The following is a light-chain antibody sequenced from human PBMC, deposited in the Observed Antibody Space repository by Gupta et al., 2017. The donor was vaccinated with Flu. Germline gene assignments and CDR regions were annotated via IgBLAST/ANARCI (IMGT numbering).Light chain of an antibody. V-gene: IGLV2-14*01. CDR2: EVS. Sequence: QSALTQPASVSGSPGQSITISCSGTSSDIGGYDSVSWYQQRPGKAPKLMIYEVSKRPSGVSSRFSASKCGNTAALTITGLQGEDEADYYCSSITRTSGWMFGGGTKLTVL. J-gene: IGLJ3*02. CDR3: SSITRTSGWM. CDR1: SSDIGGYDS.